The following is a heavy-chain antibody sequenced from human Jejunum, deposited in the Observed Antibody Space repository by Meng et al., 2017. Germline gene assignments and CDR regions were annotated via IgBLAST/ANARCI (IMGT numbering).Heavy chain of an antibody. D-gene: IGHD6-19*01. CDR1: GYTLSDYH. J-gene: IGHJ4*02. V-gene: IGHV7-4-1*02. Sequence: QVQLVQSGAEAKKPGASVKVSCKASGYTLSDYHMHWVRQAPGHGLEWVGRINTNTGNPMYAQGFTGRFVFSLDTSVSTAYLQISNLKADDTAVYYCVRGSLTGWPRDYWGQGTLVTVSS. CDR2: INTNTGNP. CDR3: VRGSLTGWPRDY.